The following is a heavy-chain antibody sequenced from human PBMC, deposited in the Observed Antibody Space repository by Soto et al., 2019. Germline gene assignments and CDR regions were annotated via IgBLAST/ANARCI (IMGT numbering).Heavy chain of an antibody. D-gene: IGHD5-12*01. CDR2: IYYSGSA. CDR1: GGSISSYY. Sequence: ETLSLTCTVSGGSISSYYWSWIRQPPGKGLEWIGYIYYSGSANYNPSLKSRVTISVDTSKNQFSLKLSSVTAADTAVYYCARATRDIVATSFDYWGQGTLVTVSS. V-gene: IGHV4-59*01. CDR3: ARATRDIVATSFDY. J-gene: IGHJ4*02.